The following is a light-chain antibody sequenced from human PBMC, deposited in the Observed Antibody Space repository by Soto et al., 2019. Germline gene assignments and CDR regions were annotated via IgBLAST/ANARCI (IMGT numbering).Light chain of an antibody. CDR1: SGHSSYA. CDR2: LNNDGSH. V-gene: IGLV4-69*01. Sequence: QPVLTQPPSASASLGASVKLTCTLSSGHSSYAIAWHQKQPDKGPRYLMDLNNDGSHTKGGGVPDRFSGSKSGTSASLAITGLRAEDEADYYCQSYDNILSGPLFGGGTKVTVL. CDR3: QSYDNILSGPL. J-gene: IGLJ3*02.